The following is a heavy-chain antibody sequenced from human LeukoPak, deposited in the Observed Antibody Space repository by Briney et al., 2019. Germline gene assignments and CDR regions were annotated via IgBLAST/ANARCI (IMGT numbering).Heavy chain of an antibody. CDR2: ISSSSSTI. J-gene: IGHJ4*02. CDR1: GFTFSSYS. D-gene: IGHD1-7*01. V-gene: IGHV3-48*04. Sequence: PGGSLRLSCAASGFTFSSYSMNWVRQAPGKGLEWVSYISSSSSTIYYADSVKGRFTISRDNAKNSLYLQMNSLRVEDTAVYYCARHNWNYGVGFDYWGQGTLVTVSS. CDR3: ARHNWNYGVGFDY.